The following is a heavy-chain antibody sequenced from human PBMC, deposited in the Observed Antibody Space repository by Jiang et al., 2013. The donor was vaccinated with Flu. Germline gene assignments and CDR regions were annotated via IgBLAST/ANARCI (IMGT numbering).Heavy chain of an antibody. Sequence: GYSFTSYWIGWVRQMPGKGLEWMGIIYPGDSDTRYSPSFQGQVTISADKSISTAYLQWSSLKASDTAMYYCARPGELLYGQWYFDYWGQGTLVTVSS. CDR3: ARPGELLYGQWYFDY. CDR2: IYPGDSDT. V-gene: IGHV5-51*01. D-gene: IGHD2-2*02. CDR1: GYSFTSYW. J-gene: IGHJ4*02.